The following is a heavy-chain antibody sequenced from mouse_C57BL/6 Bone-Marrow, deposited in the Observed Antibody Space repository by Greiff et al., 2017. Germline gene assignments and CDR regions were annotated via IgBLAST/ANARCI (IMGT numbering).Heavy chain of an antibody. CDR2: IDPNSGGN. V-gene: IGHV1-72*01. CDR3: AHGNYCDVYCAV. Sequence: QVQLQQPGAELVKPGASVKLSCKASGYTFTSYWMHWVKQRPGRGLEWIGRIDPNSGGNKYNEKVKSKATLTVDKHSSTAYMQLSILTSEDSAVYYCAHGNYCDVYCAVWGTGTTVTVSS. D-gene: IGHD2-1*01. CDR1: GYTFTSYW. J-gene: IGHJ1*03.